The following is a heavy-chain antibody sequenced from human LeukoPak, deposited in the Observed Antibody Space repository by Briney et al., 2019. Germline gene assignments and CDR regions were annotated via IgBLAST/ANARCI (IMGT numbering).Heavy chain of an antibody. CDR1: GFTFSSYG. J-gene: IGHJ4*02. CDR2: IKQDGGEK. V-gene: IGHV3-7*01. CDR3: ARLGARQVLDY. D-gene: IGHD4-17*01. Sequence: GRSLRLSCAASGFTFSSYGMHWVRQAPGKGLEWVANIKQDGGEKYYVDSVKGRFTISRDNAKNSLYLQMNSLRAEDTAVYYCARLGARQVLDYWGQGTLVTVSS.